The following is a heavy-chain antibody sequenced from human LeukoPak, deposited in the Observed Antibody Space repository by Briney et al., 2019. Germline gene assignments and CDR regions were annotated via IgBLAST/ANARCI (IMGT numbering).Heavy chain of an antibody. V-gene: IGHV7-4-1*02. Sequence: ASVKVSCKASGYTFTSYAMNWVRQAPGQGLEWMGWINTNTGNPTYAQGFTGRFVFSLDTSVSTAYLQISSLKAEDTAVYYCARARAPTKRRFGELSNLLYYFDYWGQGTLVTVSS. CDR1: GYTFTSYA. D-gene: IGHD3-10*01. CDR2: INTNTGNP. J-gene: IGHJ4*02. CDR3: ARARAPTKRRFGELSNLLYYFDY.